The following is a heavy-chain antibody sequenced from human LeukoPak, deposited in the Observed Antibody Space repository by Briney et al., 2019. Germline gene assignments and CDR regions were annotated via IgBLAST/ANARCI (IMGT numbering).Heavy chain of an antibody. J-gene: IGHJ5*02. Sequence: ASVKGSCKGPGYTFTGYYMQWVRQAPGQRLEWMGWINPNSGGTNYAQKFQGRVTMTRDTSISTDYMELSRLRSDDTAVYYCARAPVAATKVLDPWGQGTLVTVSS. CDR1: GYTFTGYY. V-gene: IGHV1-2*02. CDR2: INPNSGGT. CDR3: ARAPVAATKVLDP. D-gene: IGHD2-15*01.